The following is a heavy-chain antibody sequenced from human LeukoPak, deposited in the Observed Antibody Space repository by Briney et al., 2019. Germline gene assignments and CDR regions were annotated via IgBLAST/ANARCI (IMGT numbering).Heavy chain of an antibody. CDR1: GFTFSSYS. V-gene: IGHV3-21*01. CDR2: ISSSSSYI. J-gene: IGHJ4*02. Sequence: GGSLRLSCAASGFTFSSYSMNWVRQAPGKGLEWVSSISSSSSYIYYADSVKGRFTISRDNTKNSLYLQMNSLRAEDTAVYYCANSPSRDGYPTGYWGQGTLVTVSS. D-gene: IGHD5-24*01. CDR3: ANSPSRDGYPTGY.